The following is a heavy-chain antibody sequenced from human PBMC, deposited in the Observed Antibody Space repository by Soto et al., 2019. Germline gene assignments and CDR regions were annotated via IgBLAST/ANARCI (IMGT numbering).Heavy chain of an antibody. Sequence: QVQLGQSGAEVKKPGASVKVSFKSSDYIFTSYDISWVREAPGQGLEWMGWISAYNGNTNYAQKLQGRVTMTTDTSTSTAYMELRSLRSDDTAVYYCARDRGAYGMDVWGQGTTVTVSS. CDR3: ARDRGAYGMDV. CDR2: ISAYNGNT. J-gene: IGHJ6*02. CDR1: DYIFTSYD. V-gene: IGHV1-18*01.